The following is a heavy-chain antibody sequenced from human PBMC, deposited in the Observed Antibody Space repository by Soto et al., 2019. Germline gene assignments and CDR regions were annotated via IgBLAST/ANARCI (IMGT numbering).Heavy chain of an antibody. J-gene: IGHJ6*02. CDR2: INPKSGGT. D-gene: IGHD2-8*01. Sequence: ASVKVSCKGSGYSFTDYHIHWVRQAPGQGLEWLGRINPKSGGTSTAQKFQGWVTMTTDTSISTASMELTRLTSDDTAIYYCARGDSTDCSNGVCSFFFNHRIDVWGQVPTVTVSS. CDR1: GYSFTDYH. V-gene: IGHV1-2*04. CDR3: ARGDSTDCSNGVCSFFFNHRIDV.